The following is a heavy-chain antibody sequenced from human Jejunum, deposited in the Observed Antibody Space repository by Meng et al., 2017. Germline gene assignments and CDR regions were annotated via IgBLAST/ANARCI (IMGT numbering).Heavy chain of an antibody. Sequence: QITLKESGPTLVKPTQTLTLTCSTSGVSLSSTGVSVGWIRQPPGKALEWLALIYWDDDKRYNPSLMSRLTITKDTSMNHVVLTMTNIDPVDTGTYHCTHRREDPRSAFYYLDYWGRGTLVTVSS. CDR1: GVSLSSTGVS. V-gene: IGHV2-5*02. J-gene: IGHJ4*02. D-gene: IGHD2-15*01. CDR2: IYWDDDK. CDR3: THRREDPRSAFYYLDY.